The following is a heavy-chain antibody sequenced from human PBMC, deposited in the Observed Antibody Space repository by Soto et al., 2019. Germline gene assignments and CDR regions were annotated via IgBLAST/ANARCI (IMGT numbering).Heavy chain of an antibody. V-gene: IGHV3-23*01. Sequence: EVQLLESGGGLVQPGGSLRLSCAASGFTFSSYAMSWVRQAPGKGLEWVSALSGSGGSAYYANSVRGRFTISRDNSKNTLSLQMNGLRAEDTAVYYCAKEETEVVVASRFWDYWGQGTLVTVPS. J-gene: IGHJ4*02. D-gene: IGHD2-15*01. CDR1: GFTFSSYA. CDR2: LSGSGGSA. CDR3: AKEETEVVVASRFWDY.